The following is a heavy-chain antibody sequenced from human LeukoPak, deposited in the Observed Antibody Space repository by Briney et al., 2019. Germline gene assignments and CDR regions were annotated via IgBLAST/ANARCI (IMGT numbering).Heavy chain of an antibody. CDR3: ASEKDYSHPNYFDT. CDR2: IHHIGYP. V-gene: IGHV4-4*02. CDR1: GASISSRFW. J-gene: IGHJ5*02. D-gene: IGHD4-11*01. Sequence: PSETLSLTCAVSGASISSRFWWTWVRQPPGKRLEWVGQIHHIGYPKYNPSLRGRVAISVDNSKYHFSLELNFVTAADTAVYYCASEKDYSHPNYFDTWGQGALVTVSS.